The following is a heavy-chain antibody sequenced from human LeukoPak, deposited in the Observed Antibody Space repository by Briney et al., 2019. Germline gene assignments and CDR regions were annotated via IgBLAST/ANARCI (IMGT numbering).Heavy chain of an antibody. CDR2: INHSGST. D-gene: IGHD3-16*02. J-gene: IGHJ6*03. Sequence: SETLSLTCAVYGGSFSGYYWSWIRQPPGKGLEWIGEINHSGSTNYNPSLKSRVTISVDTSKNQFSLKLSSVTAADTAVYYCARGYDYVWGSYRRNYYCYMDVWGKGTTVTVSS. CDR3: ARGYDYVWGSYRRNYYCYMDV. CDR1: GGSFSGYY. V-gene: IGHV4-34*01.